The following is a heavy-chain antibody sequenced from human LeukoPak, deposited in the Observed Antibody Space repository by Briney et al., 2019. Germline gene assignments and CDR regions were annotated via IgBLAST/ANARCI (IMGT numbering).Heavy chain of an antibody. J-gene: IGHJ4*02. CDR1: GYTFTSYG. CDR2: ISAYNGNT. CDR3: ARSLRRIAAAVVDY. D-gene: IGHD6-13*01. Sequence: GASVKVSCKASGYTFTSYGISWVRQAPGQGLEWMGWISAYNGNTNYAQKLQGRVTMTTDTSTSTAYMELRSLRSDDTAVYYCARSLRRIAAAVVDYWGQGTLVTVSS. V-gene: IGHV1-18*01.